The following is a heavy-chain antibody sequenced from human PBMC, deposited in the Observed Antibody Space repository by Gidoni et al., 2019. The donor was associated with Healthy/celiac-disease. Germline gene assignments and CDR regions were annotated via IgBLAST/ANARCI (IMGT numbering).Heavy chain of an antibody. CDR2: ISCSGGST. CDR1: GFTFSSYA. V-gene: IGHV3-23*01. D-gene: IGHD5-18*01. J-gene: IGHJ4*02. Sequence: EVQLLESGGGLVQPGGSLRLYCAASGFTFSSYAMSWVRQAPGKGLEWVSAISCSGGSTYYADSVKGRFTISRDNSKNTLYLQMNSLRAEDTAVYYCAKAKWIQLWGGYFDYWGQGTLVTVSS. CDR3: AKAKWIQLWGGYFDY.